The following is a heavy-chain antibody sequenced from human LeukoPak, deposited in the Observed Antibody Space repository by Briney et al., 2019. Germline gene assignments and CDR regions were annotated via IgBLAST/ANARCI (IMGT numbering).Heavy chain of an antibody. D-gene: IGHD3-16*02. CDR3: ARGKAYDYVWGSYRPHDAFDI. CDR1: GYTFTGYY. J-gene: IGHJ3*02. CDR2: INPNSGGT. Sequence: ASVKVSCKASGYTFTGYYMHWVRQAPGQGLEWMGWINPNSGGTNYAQKFQGRVTMTRDTSISTAYMELSRLRSDDTAVYYCARGKAYDYVWGSYRPHDAFDIRGQGTMVTVSS. V-gene: IGHV1-2*02.